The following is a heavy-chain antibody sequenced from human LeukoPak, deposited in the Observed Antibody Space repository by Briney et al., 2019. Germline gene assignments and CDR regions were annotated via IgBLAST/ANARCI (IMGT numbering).Heavy chain of an antibody. CDR1: GFTFSNAW. D-gene: IGHD3-22*01. CDR2: IKSKTDRGTT. Sequence: GGSLRLSCAASGFTFSNAWMSWVRQAPGKGLEWVGRIKSKTDRGTTDYAAPVKGRFTISRDDSKNTLYLQMNSLKTEGTAVYYCTTEGGYNNWGQGTLVTVSS. CDR3: TTEGGYNN. V-gene: IGHV3-15*01. J-gene: IGHJ4*02.